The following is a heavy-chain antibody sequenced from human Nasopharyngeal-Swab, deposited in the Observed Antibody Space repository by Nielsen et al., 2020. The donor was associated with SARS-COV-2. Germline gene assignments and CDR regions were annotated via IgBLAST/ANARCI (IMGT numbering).Heavy chain of an antibody. V-gene: IGHV3-19*01. CDR3: AREPPATYYYDSSGYPKSSYYYGMDV. CDR1: GFTFSNSD. CDR2: VSWNGSRT. Sequence: GESLKISCAASGFTFSNSDMNWVRQAPGKGLEWVSGVSWNGSRTHYADSVKGRFIISRDNSRNFLYQQMNSLRPEDMAVYYCAREPPATYYYDSSGYPKSSYYYGMDVWGQGTTVTVSS. J-gene: IGHJ6*02. D-gene: IGHD3-22*01.